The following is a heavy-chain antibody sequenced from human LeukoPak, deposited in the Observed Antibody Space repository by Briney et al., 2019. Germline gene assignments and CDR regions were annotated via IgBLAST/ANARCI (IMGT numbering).Heavy chain of an antibody. J-gene: IGHJ4*02. D-gene: IGHD3-16*02. V-gene: IGHV4-39*01. CDR1: GGAISSSSYH. Sequence: SETLSLTCTVSGGAISSSSYHWRWIRQPPGKGLEWIGSNYYSGSPYYTPSLKRRLTISVDTSKNQFSLKLSSVTAAATAVYYCARGPHYVWGSYRYFDYWGQGSPATVSS. CDR3: ARGPHYVWGSYRYFDY. CDR2: NYYSGSP.